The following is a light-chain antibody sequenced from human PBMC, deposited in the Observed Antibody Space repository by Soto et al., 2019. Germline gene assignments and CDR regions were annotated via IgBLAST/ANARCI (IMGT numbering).Light chain of an antibody. CDR3: QQTYSTIHS. Sequence: DLQMTQSPSSLSASILYTTTISSRASQNIERYLNWYQHKEGRAPQLLMFAAANLESGVPSRFRGSGSGTDFTLTISSLQPEDFATYYCQQTYSTIHSFGQGTKVDIK. CDR1: QNIERY. V-gene: IGKV1-39*01. CDR2: AAA. J-gene: IGKJ2*01.